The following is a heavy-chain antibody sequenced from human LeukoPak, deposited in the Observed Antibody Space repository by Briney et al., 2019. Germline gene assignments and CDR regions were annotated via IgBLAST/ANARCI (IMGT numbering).Heavy chain of an antibody. CDR3: AKDSRAALVGPYYMDV. Sequence: GGSLRLSCAASGFNFNTYGMYWVRQAPGKGLEWVAFIRYDETNEYYADSVKGRFTISRDNSKNTLYLQMNSLRAEDTAVYYCAKDSRAALVGPYYMDVWGKGTTVTISS. J-gene: IGHJ6*03. D-gene: IGHD6-25*01. V-gene: IGHV3-30*02. CDR1: GFNFNTYG. CDR2: IRYDETNE.